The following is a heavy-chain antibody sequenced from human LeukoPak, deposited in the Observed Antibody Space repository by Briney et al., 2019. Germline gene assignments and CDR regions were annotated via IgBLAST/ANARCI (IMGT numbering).Heavy chain of an antibody. Sequence: PSETLSLTCTVSGGSISSSSYYWGWIRQPPGKGLEWIGSIYYSGSTYYNPSLKSRVTISVDTSKNQFSLKLGSVTAADTAVYYCARNVEMATIISIRGVSRPSGEFDYWGQGTLVTVSS. CDR1: GGSISSSSYY. V-gene: IGHV4-39*01. CDR3: ARNVEMATIISIRGVSRPSGEFDY. CDR2: IYYSGST. J-gene: IGHJ4*02. D-gene: IGHD5-24*01.